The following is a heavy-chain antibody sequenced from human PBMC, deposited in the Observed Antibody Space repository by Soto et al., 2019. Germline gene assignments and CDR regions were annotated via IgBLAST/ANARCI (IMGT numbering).Heavy chain of an antibody. CDR1: GFTFSSYA. CDR3: AKGPGFGGVIPFDY. CDR2: ISGSGGST. V-gene: IGHV3-23*01. J-gene: IGHJ4*02. Sequence: PGWSLRLSCAASGFTFSSYAMSLVRQAPGKGLEWVSAISGSGGSTYYADSVKGRFTISRDNSKNTLYLQMNSLRAEDTAVYYCAKGPGFGGVIPFDYWGKGTLVTVSS. D-gene: IGHD3-16*02.